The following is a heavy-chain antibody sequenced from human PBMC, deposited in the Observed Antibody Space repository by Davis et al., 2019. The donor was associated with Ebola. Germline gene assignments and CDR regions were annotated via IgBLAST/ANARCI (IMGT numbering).Heavy chain of an antibody. V-gene: IGHV3-21*01. CDR3: AREEGYGDYEFDY. J-gene: IGHJ4*02. Sequence: PGGSLRLSCAASGFTFSSYSMNWVRQAPGKGLEWVSSISSSSSYIYYADSVKGRFTISRDNAKNSLYLQMNSLRAEETAVYYCAREEGYGDYEFDYWGQGTLVTVSS. CDR2: ISSSSSYI. D-gene: IGHD4-17*01. CDR1: GFTFSSYS.